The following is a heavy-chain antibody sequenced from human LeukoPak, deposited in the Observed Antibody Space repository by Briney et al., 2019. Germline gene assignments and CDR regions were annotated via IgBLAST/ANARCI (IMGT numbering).Heavy chain of an antibody. Sequence: GESLRISCKGSGYNFISWVRQMPGKGLEWMGRIDPSDSYATYNPSFQGHVTISADKSISTAYLQWSSLKASDTAMYYCANLHYGSGSVSDFWGQATLVTVSS. J-gene: IGHJ4*02. CDR1: GYNF. V-gene: IGHV5-10-1*01. D-gene: IGHD3-10*01. CDR3: ANLHYGSGSVSDF. CDR2: IDPSDSYA.